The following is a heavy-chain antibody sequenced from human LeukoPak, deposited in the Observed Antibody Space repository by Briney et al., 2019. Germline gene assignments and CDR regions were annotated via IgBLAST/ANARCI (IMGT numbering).Heavy chain of an antibody. J-gene: IGHJ5*02. CDR3: AKDLKYQLVSQWFDP. D-gene: IGHD2-2*01. CDR1: GLTFSSYA. V-gene: IGHV3-23*01. CDR2: NSGRGGST. Sequence: GASASLLCAASGLTFSSYAVSWVRQAPGKGLEWVSSNSGRGGSTYYAHSVKARFTLSRDNSKNTLYLQMNSLRAEDTAVYYCAKDLKYQLVSQWFDPWGQGTLVTVSS.